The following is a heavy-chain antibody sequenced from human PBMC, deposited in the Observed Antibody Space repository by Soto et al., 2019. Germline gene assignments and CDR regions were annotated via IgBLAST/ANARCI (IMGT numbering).Heavy chain of an antibody. CDR2: IYWYDDE. V-gene: IGHV2-5*01. Sequence: QITLKEYGPTLVKPTQTLTLTCTFSGFSLSTRGEGVCWIRQPPGKALERLALIYWYDDEGYSTSLKSRLTITKDTSKNQVVLTMTNMDPVDTAILYCANIPPGYSYHFDYWGQGTLVTVSS. D-gene: IGHD5-18*01. J-gene: IGHJ4*02. CDR3: ANIPPGYSYHFDY. CDR1: GFSLSTRGEG.